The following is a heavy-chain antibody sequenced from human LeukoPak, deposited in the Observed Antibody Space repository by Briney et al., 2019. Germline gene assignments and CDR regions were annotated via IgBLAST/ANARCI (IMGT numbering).Heavy chain of an antibody. V-gene: IGHV4-59*08. CDR1: GGSINSHY. CDR3: VRRDIGWNYFDY. Sequence: KPSETLSLTCAVSGGSINSHYWGWIRQPPGKGLQWIGDIYYTGKNNYNPSLKSRVTISLDTSKDHLSLNLTSVLAADTAIYYCVRRDIGWNYFDYWGQGILVTVSS. CDR2: IYYTGKN. D-gene: IGHD2-15*01. J-gene: IGHJ4*02.